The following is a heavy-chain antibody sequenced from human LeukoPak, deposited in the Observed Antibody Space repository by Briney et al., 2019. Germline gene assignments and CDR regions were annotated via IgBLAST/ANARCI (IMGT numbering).Heavy chain of an antibody. CDR3: ARAGRSGWSNYYYYGMDV. J-gene: IGHJ6*02. D-gene: IGHD6-19*01. CDR1: GGSFSGYY. V-gene: IGHV4-59*01. Sequence: SETLSLTCAVYGGSFSGYYWSWIRQPPGKGLEWIGYIYYSGSTNYNPSLKSRVTISVDTSKNQFSLKLSSVTAADTAVYYCARAGRSGWSNYYYYGMDVWGQGTTVTVSS. CDR2: IYYSGST.